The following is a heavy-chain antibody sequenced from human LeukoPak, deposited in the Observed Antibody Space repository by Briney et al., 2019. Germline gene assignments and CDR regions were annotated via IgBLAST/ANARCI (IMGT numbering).Heavy chain of an antibody. J-gene: IGHJ4*02. CDR1: GFTFSSYT. Sequence: PGGSLRLSCAASGFTFSSYTIHWVRQAPGKGLEWVAVVSYDGSNKYYADSVKGRFTISRDNSKNTPYLQMNSLRPEDTALCYCARDNGGDYDYWGQGTLVTVSS. D-gene: IGHD4-23*01. V-gene: IGHV3-30*04. CDR3: ARDNGGDYDY. CDR2: VSYDGSNK.